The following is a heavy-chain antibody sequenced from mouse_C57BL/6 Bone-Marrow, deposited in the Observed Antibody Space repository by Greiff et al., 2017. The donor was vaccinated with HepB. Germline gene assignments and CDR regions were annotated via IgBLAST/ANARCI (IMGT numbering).Heavy chain of an antibody. CDR3: ASERGYYYGSSGDWYFEV. V-gene: IGHV1-53*01. D-gene: IGHD1-1*01. J-gene: IGHJ1*03. CDR2: INPSNGGT. CDR1: GYTFTSYW. Sequence: VQLQQPGTELVKPGASVKLSCKASGYTFTSYWMHWVKQRPGQGLEWIGNINPSNGGTNYNEKFKSKATLTVDKSSSTAYMQLSSLTSEDSAVDYCASERGYYYGSSGDWYFEVWGTGTTVTVSS.